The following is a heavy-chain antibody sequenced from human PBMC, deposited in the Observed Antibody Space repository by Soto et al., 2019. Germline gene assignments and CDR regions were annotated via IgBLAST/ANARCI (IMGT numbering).Heavy chain of an antibody. CDR1: GGSISSYY. CDR3: ASGTVLVVAANKYTDAFDF. D-gene: IGHD2-15*01. Sequence: PSETLSRTCTVSGGSISSYYWNWIRQSPGKGLEWIGYMYYSGSTKYNPSLKSRVTISLDTSKNQFSLNLRSVTAADTAVYYCASGTVLVVAANKYTDAFDFWGQGTMVTVSS. CDR2: MYYSGST. V-gene: IGHV4-59*01. J-gene: IGHJ3*01.